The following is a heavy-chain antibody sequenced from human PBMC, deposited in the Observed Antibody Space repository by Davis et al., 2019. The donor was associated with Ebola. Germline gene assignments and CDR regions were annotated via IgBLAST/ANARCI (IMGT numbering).Heavy chain of an antibody. Sequence: GESLKISCAASGFTFSGSTMHWVRQASGKGLEWVGRIRSKANSYATAYAASVKGRFTISRDDSKNTAYLQMNSLKTEDTAVYYCTRPAGIAAASLYYYYGMDVWGQGTTVTVSS. V-gene: IGHV3-73*01. D-gene: IGHD6-13*01. CDR1: GFTFSGST. CDR2: IRSKANSYAT. CDR3: TRPAGIAAASLYYYYGMDV. J-gene: IGHJ6*02.